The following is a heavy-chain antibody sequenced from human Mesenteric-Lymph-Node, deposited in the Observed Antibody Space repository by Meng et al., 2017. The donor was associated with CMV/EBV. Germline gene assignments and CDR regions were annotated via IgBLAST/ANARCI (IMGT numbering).Heavy chain of an antibody. J-gene: IGHJ4*02. CDR1: GFTVSNNY. V-gene: IGHV3-49*04. Sequence: GESLKISWAASGFTVSNNYMTWVRQAPGKGLEWVGFIRSTTFGGTTDYAASVKGRFTISRDDSKSIAYLQMSSLTIEDTGVYFCTREEYNWDDLISVNEYWGQGTLVTVSS. CDR2: IRSTTFGGTT. CDR3: TREEYNWDDLISVNEY. D-gene: IGHD1-20*01.